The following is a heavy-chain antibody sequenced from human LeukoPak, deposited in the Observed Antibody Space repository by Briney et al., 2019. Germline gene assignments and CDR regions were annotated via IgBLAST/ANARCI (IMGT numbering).Heavy chain of an antibody. CDR3: AREADYGDYLFDY. D-gene: IGHD4-17*01. J-gene: IGHJ4*02. CDR1: GFTFSSYS. CDR2: ISSSSSYI. Sequence: GGSLRLSCAASGFTFSSYSINWVRQAPGKGLEWVSSISSSSSYIYYADSVKGRFTISRDNAKNSLYLQMNSLRAEDTAVYYCAREADYGDYLFDYWGQGTLVTVSS. V-gene: IGHV3-21*01.